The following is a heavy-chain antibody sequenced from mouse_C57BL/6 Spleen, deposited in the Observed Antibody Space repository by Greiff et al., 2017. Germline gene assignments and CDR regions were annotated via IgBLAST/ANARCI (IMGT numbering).Heavy chain of an antibody. V-gene: IGHV1-39*01. Sequence: VHVKQSGPELVKPGASVKISCKASGYSFTDYNMNWVKQSNGKSLEWIGVINPNYGTTSYNQKFKGKATLTVDQYSSTAYMQLNSLTSADSAVYYCARGGYYGGVDAMDYWGQGTSVTVSS. CDR2: INPNYGTT. CDR1: GYSFTDYN. D-gene: IGHD1-1*01. CDR3: ARGGYYGGVDAMDY. J-gene: IGHJ4*01.